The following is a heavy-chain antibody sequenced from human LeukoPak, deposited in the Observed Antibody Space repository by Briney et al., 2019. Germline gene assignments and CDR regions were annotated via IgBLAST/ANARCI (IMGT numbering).Heavy chain of an antibody. D-gene: IGHD2-21*01. CDR3: ARVIGNRGVIDY. J-gene: IGHJ4*02. CDR1: GGSISSGGYS. V-gene: IGHV4-30-2*01. CDR2: IYHSGST. Sequence: PSETLSLTCAVSGGSISSGGYSWSWIRQPPEKGLEWIGYIYHSGSTYYNPSLKSRVTISVDRSKNQFSLKLSSVTAADTAVYYCARVIGNRGVIDYWGQGTLVTVSS.